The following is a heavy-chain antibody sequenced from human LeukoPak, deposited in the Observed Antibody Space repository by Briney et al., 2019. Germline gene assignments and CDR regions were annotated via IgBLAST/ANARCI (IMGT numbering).Heavy chain of an antibody. Sequence: SETLSLTCTVSGGSISSYYWSWIRQPPGKGRERIGYIYYSGSTNYNPSLKSRVTISVDTSKNQFSLKLSSVTATDTAVYYCARRSHCTGSSCPSVWGQGTTVTVSS. CDR3: ARRSHCTGSSCPSV. CDR2: IYYSGST. CDR1: GGSISSYY. V-gene: IGHV4-59*08. J-gene: IGHJ6*02. D-gene: IGHD2-15*01.